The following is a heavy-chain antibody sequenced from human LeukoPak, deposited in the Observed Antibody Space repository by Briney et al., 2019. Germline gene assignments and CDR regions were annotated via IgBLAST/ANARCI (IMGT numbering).Heavy chain of an antibody. D-gene: IGHD4-17*01. CDR2: INPKSGGA. CDR3: GRGHGDYYQRPSDY. CDR1: GYTFTGYY. V-gene: IGHV1-2*02. J-gene: IGHJ4*02. Sequence: GASVKVSCKASGYTFTGYYMHWVRQAPAQGHEWMGWINPKSGGASYGQKFQGRVTMTRDTSISTAYMELSRLSSDDTAVYYCGRGHGDYYQRPSDYWGQGTLVTVSS.